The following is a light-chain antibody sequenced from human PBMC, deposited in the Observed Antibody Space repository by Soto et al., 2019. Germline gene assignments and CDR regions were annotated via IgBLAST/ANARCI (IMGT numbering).Light chain of an antibody. Sequence: EIVLTQSPATLSLSPGERATLSCRASQSVSSYLAWYQQKPGQAPRLLIYDASNRATGIPARFSGSGSVTDFTRTISSLEPEDFAVYYCQQRSNWPRYTFGQGTKLEIK. CDR1: QSVSSY. CDR3: QQRSNWPRYT. CDR2: DAS. V-gene: IGKV3-11*01. J-gene: IGKJ2*01.